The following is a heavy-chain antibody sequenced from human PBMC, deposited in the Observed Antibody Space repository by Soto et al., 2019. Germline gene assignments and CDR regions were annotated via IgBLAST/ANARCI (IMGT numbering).Heavy chain of an antibody. J-gene: IGHJ4*02. CDR3: ARAPYYYDSSGYWAY. CDR1: GFTFSSYS. V-gene: IGHV3-21*01. D-gene: IGHD3-22*01. Sequence: GSLRLSCAASGFTFSSYSMNWVRQAPGKGLEWVSSISSSSIYIYYADSVKGRFTISRDNAKNSLYLQMNSLRAEDTAVYYCARAPYYYDSSGYWAYWGQGTLVTVSS. CDR2: ISSSSIYI.